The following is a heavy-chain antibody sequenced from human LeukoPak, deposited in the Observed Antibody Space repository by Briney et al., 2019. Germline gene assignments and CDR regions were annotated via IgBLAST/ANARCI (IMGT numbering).Heavy chain of an antibody. Sequence: PGGSLRLSCAASGFTFSSYGMHWVRQAPGKGLEWVAVISYDGSNKYYADSVKGRFTIYRDNSKNTLYLQMNSLRAEDTAVYYCAKGSSGWYANYYYGMDVWGQGTTVTVSS. J-gene: IGHJ6*02. CDR1: GFTFSSYG. CDR3: AKGSSGWYANYYYGMDV. D-gene: IGHD6-19*01. CDR2: ISYDGSNK. V-gene: IGHV3-30*18.